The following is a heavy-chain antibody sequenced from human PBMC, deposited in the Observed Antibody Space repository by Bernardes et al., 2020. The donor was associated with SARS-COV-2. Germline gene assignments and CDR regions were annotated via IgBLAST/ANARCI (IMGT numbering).Heavy chain of an antibody. V-gene: IGHV1-2*02. Sequence: ASVKVSCKASGYTFTTYYMHWVRQAPGQGLEWMGWINPNSGVTNYAQKFQGRVTMTRDTSTSTAYMELSRLRSDDTAMYYCARDYYGTGSYTDYWGQGTLVTVSS. D-gene: IGHD3-10*01. CDR3: ARDYYGTGSYTDY. J-gene: IGHJ4*02. CDR2: INPNSGVT. CDR1: GYTFTTYY.